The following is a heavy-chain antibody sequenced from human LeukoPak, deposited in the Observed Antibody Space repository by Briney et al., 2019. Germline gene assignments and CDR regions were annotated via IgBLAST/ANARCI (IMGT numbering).Heavy chain of an antibody. CDR2: IYAGGTT. J-gene: IGHJ4*02. V-gene: IGHV3-53*04. D-gene: IGHD3-9*01. CDR1: GFTVSSSY. CDR3: ARVFYDILTGYGIFDY. Sequence: GGSLRLSCEVSGFTVSSSYMSWVRQAPGKGLEWVSLIYAGGTTYYADYVKGRLTIISNNSTKTPYHQMINMRADDTAVYYCARVFYDILTGYGIFDYWGQGTLVTVSS.